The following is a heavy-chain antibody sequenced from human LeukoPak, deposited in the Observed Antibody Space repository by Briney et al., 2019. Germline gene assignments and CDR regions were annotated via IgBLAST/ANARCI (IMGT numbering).Heavy chain of an antibody. CDR1: GYSISSGYY. D-gene: IGHD1-26*01. Sequence: SETLSLTCTVSGYSISSGYYWGWIRQPPGKGLEWIGSIYHSGSTYYNPSLKSRVTISVDTSKNQFSLKLSSVTAADTAVYYCAKSGGSGLIDYWGQGTLVTVSS. CDR2: IYHSGST. CDR3: AKSGGSGLIDY. V-gene: IGHV4-38-2*02. J-gene: IGHJ4*02.